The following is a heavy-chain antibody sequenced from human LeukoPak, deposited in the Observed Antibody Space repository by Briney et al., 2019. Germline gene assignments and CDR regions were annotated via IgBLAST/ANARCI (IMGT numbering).Heavy chain of an antibody. Sequence: GSLRLSCAASEFTFSSYAMHWVREAPGKGLEWVADISDGGSNKYYRDSVKGLFTISRDNSKNTLYLQMNSLRAEDTAVYYCARGIRRYCTNGVCSPYYYYYYMDVWGKGTTVTASS. CDR3: ARGIRRYCTNGVCSPYYYYYYMDV. CDR1: EFTFSSYA. V-gene: IGHV3-30*04. J-gene: IGHJ6*03. D-gene: IGHD2-8*01. CDR2: ISDGGSNK.